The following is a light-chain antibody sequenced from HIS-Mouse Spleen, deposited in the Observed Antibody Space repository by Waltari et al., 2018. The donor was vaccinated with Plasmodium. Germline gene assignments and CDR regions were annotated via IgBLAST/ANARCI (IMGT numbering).Light chain of an antibody. J-gene: IGKJ2*01. Sequence: IVLTQSPGSLPLSLRERATLPRRARQSASSSYLAWYQQKPGQAPRLLIDGASSRATGIPDRFSGSGSGTDFTLTISRLEPEDFAVYYCQQYGSSPYTFGQGTKLEIK. CDR3: QQYGSSPYT. CDR1: QSASSSY. V-gene: IGKV3-20*01. CDR2: GAS.